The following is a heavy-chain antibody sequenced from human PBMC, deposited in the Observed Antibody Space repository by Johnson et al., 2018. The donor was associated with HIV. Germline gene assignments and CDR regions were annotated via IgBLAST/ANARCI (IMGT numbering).Heavy chain of an antibody. CDR2: ISYDGSNK. Sequence: QVQLVESGGGVVQPGRSLRLSCAASGFTFSSYAMHWVRQAPGKGLEWVAVISYDGSNKYYADSVKGRFTISRDNSKNTLYLQMNSLRAEETAVYYCAREDHYYDSSGLKRGAFDIWGQGTMVTVSS. V-gene: IGHV3-30-3*01. J-gene: IGHJ3*02. D-gene: IGHD3-22*01. CDR3: AREDHYYDSSGLKRGAFDI. CDR1: GFTFSSYA.